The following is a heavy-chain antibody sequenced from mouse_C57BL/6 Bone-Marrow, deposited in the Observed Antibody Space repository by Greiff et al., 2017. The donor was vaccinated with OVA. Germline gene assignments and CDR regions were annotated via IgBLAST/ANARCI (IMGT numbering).Heavy chain of an antibody. V-gene: IGHV1-82*01. CDR2: IYPGDGDT. Sequence: VQLVESGPELVKPGASVKISCKASGYAFSSSWMNWVKQRPGKGLEWIGRIYPGDGDTNYNGKFKGKATLTAEKSSSTAYMQLSSLTSEDSAVYFCAYYSNYVDYFDYWGQGTTLTVSS. CDR3: AYYSNYVDYFDY. D-gene: IGHD2-5*01. CDR1: GYAFSSSW. J-gene: IGHJ2*01.